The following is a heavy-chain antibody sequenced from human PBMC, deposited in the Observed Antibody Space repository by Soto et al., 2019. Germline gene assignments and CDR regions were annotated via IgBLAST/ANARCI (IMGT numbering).Heavy chain of an antibody. CDR3: ARDLAARPSPYWFDP. CDR1: GFTFSDYY. J-gene: IGHJ5*02. D-gene: IGHD6-6*01. CDR2: ISSSGSTI. V-gene: IGHV3-11*01. Sequence: GGSLRLSCAASGFTFSDYYMSWIRQAPGKGLEWVSYISSSGSTIYYADSVKGRFTISRDNAKNSLYLQMNSLRAEDTAVYYCARDLAARPSPYWFDPWGQGTLVTVSS.